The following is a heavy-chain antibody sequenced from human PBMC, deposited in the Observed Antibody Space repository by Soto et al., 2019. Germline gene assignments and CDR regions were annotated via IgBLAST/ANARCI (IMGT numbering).Heavy chain of an antibody. D-gene: IGHD6-19*01. Sequence: QVQLVESGGGVVRPGRSLRLSCAASGFTFSRYGMHWVRQAPGKGLEWVAVISYDGTNIYYADSVKGRLTISRDNSKNTLYLQMNSLRAEDTAVYYCAKAGGITVAANNDGAFDIWGQGTMVTLSS. J-gene: IGHJ3*02. CDR2: ISYDGTNI. CDR1: GFTFSRYG. CDR3: AKAGGITVAANNDGAFDI. V-gene: IGHV3-30*18.